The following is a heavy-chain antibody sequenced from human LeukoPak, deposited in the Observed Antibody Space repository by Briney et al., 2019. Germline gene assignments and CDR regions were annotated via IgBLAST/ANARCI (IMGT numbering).Heavy chain of an antibody. Sequence: GGSLRLSCAASGFTFSNYWMHWVRQAPGKGLVWVSRISSDGSSTSYADSVKGRFTASRDNAKNTLYLQMNSLRAEDTAVYYCLRMGSSAYTLIWGQGTLVTVSS. CDR3: LRMGSSAYTLI. V-gene: IGHV3-74*01. D-gene: IGHD3-22*01. CDR1: GFTFSNYW. CDR2: ISSDGSST. J-gene: IGHJ4*02.